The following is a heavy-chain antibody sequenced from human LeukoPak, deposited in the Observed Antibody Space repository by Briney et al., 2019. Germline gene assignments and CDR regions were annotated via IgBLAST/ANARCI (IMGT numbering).Heavy chain of an antibody. CDR3: ARADIVLMVYAWELGGFDY. V-gene: IGHV1-18*01. Sequence: ASVKVSCKASGYTFTNYGISWVRQAPGQGLEWMGWISAYNGNTNYAQKLQGRVTMTTDTSTSTAYMELRSLRSDDTAVYYCARADIVLMVYAWELGGFDYWGQGTLVTVSS. CDR2: ISAYNGNT. J-gene: IGHJ4*02. D-gene: IGHD2-8*01. CDR1: GYTFTNYG.